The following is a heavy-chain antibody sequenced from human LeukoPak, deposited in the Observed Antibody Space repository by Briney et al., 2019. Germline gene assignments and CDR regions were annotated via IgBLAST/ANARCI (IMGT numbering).Heavy chain of an antibody. V-gene: IGHV4-61*02. D-gene: IGHD2-2*01. CDR3: ARGRVVPAAMDY. J-gene: IGHJ4*02. CDR2: IHTSGST. Sequence: PSETLSLTCTVSGGSISSGSYYWSWIRQPAGKGLEWIGRIHTSGSTNYNPSLKSRVTMSVDTSKNQFSLKLSSVTAADTAVYYCARGRVVPAAMDYWGQGTLVTVSS. CDR1: GGSISSGSYY.